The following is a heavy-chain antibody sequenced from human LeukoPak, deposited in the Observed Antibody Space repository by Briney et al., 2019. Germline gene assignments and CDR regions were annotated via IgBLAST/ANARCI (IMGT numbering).Heavy chain of an antibody. J-gene: IGHJ4*02. Sequence: GGSMRLSCAASGFTFSSYGMHWVRQAPGKGLEWVAFIRYDGSKEYYADSVKGRFTISRDNSKNTLYLQMNSLKTEDTAVYYCAKDSRYYYVDYWGQGTLVTVSS. CDR2: IRYDGSKE. CDR1: GFTFSSYG. V-gene: IGHV3-30*02. D-gene: IGHD1-14*01. CDR3: AKDSRYYYVDY.